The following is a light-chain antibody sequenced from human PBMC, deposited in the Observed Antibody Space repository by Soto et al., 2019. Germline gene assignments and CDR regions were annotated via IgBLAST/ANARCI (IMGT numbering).Light chain of an antibody. J-gene: IGKJ4*01. Sequence: DIQMTQSPSTLSASVGDRVTITWRASQSISSWLAWYQQKPGKAPKLLIYDASNLETGVPSRFSGSGSGTDFTFTISSLQPEDIATYYCQQYDNLALTFGGGTKVDNK. V-gene: IGKV1-33*01. CDR3: QQYDNLALT. CDR1: QSISSW. CDR2: DAS.